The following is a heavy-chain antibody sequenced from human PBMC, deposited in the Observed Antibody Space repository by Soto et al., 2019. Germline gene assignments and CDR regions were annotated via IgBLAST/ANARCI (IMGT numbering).Heavy chain of an antibody. CDR1: GGSISSYY. CDR2: IYYSGST. D-gene: IGHD2-8*01. J-gene: IGHJ4*02. CDR3: AVLSRGCED. Sequence: SETLSLTCTVSGGSISSYYRSWIRQPPGKGLEWIGYIYYSGSTNYNPSLKSRVTISVDTSKNQFSLKLSSVTAADTAVYYCAVLSRGCEDGGQGTLVNVHS. V-gene: IGHV4-59*01.